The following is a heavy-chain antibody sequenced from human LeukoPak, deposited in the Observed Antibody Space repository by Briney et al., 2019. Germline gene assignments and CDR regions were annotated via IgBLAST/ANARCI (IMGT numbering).Heavy chain of an antibody. V-gene: IGHV5-51*01. J-gene: IGHJ5*02. CDR1: GYSFTSYW. CDR2: IYPGDSDT. CDR3: ARRKPWEVFDRPAENSWGFDP. D-gene: IGHD1-26*01. Sequence: GESLKISCKGSGYSFTSYWIGWVRQMPGKGLEWMGIIYPGDSDTRYSPSFQGQVTISADKSISTAYLQWSSLKASDTAMYYCARRKPWEVFDRPAENSWGFDPWGQGTLVTVSS.